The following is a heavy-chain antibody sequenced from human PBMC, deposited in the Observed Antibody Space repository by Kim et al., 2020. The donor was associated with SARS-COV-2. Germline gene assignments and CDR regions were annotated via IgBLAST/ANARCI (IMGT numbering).Heavy chain of an antibody. J-gene: IGHJ4*02. CDR3: ARDFCSGGPLRSCYGTIDY. D-gene: IGHD2-15*01. V-gene: IGHV3-11*06. Sequence: GGSLRLSCAASGFTFSDYYMSWIRQAPGKGLEWVSYISSSSSYTNYADSVKGRFTISRDNAKNSLYLQMNSLRAEDTAVYYCARDFCSGGPLRSCYGTIDYWGQGTLVTVSS. CDR1: GFTFSDYY. CDR2: ISSSSSYT.